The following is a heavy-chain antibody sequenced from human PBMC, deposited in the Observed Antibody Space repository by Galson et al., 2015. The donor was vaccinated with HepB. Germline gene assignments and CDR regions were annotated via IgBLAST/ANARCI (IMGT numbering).Heavy chain of an antibody. D-gene: IGHD3-10*01. Sequence: SLRLSCAASGFTFSSYSMNWVRQAPGKGLEWVSSISSSSSYIYYADSVKGRFTISRDNAKNSLYLQMNSLRAEDTAVYYCARDFGGSGSYQFDYWGQGTLVTVSS. CDR2: ISSSSSYI. V-gene: IGHV3-21*01. CDR3: ARDFGGSGSYQFDY. J-gene: IGHJ4*02. CDR1: GFTFSSYS.